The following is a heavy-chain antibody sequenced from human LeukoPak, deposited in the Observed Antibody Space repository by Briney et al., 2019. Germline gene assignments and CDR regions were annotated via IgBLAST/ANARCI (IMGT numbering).Heavy chain of an antibody. V-gene: IGHV3-21*01. CDR2: ISSSSSYI. Sequence: GGSLRLSCAASGFTFSSYSMNWVRQAPGEGLEWVSSISSSSSYIYYADSVKGRFTISRDNAKNSLYLQMNSLRAEDTAVYYCARVSSYYDILTGYYKGGYFDYWGQGTLVTVSS. J-gene: IGHJ4*02. CDR1: GFTFSSYS. D-gene: IGHD3-9*01. CDR3: ARVSSYYDILTGYYKGGYFDY.